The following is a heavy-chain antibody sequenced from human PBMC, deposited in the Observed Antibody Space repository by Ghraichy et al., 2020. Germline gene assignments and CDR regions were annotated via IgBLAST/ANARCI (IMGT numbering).Heavy chain of an antibody. Sequence: SVKVSCKTSGSTFSNYAFSWVRQAPGQGLEWVGGIIPMFDVSNYTQKFHRRINVTADKSTNTVHLELPSLRSDDTAVYYCAREEEDGAFEIWGQGTMITVSS. J-gene: IGHJ3*02. CDR3: AREEEDGAFEI. CDR1: GSTFSNYA. V-gene: IGHV1-69*10. CDR2: IIPMFDVS.